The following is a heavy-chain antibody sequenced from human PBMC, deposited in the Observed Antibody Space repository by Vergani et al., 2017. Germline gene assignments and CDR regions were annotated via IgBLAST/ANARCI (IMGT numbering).Heavy chain of an antibody. CDR1: GFTFSSYG. CDR2: ISYDGSNK. CDR3: AKESIHEYGDYVFWFDP. J-gene: IGHJ5*02. V-gene: IGHV3-30*18. Sequence: QVQLVESGGGVVQPGRSLRLSCAASGFTFSSYGMHWVRQAPGKGLEWVAVISYDGSNKYYADSVKGRFTISRDNSKNTLYLQMNSLRAEDTAVYYCAKESIHEYGDYVFWFDPWGQGTLVTVSS. D-gene: IGHD4-17*01.